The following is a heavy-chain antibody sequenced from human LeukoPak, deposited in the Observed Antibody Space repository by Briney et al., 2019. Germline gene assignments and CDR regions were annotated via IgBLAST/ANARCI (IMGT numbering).Heavy chain of an antibody. CDR2: INWNGGST. D-gene: IGHD3-10*01. CDR3: ASDGSGRWGYMDV. CDR1: GFTFDGYG. J-gene: IGHJ6*03. Sequence: GGSPRLSCAASGFTFDGYGMSWVRQAPGKGLEWVFGINWNGGSTGYADSVKGRFTISRDNAKNSLYLQKNSLRAEDTALYYCASDGSGRWGYMDVWGKGTTVTVSS. V-gene: IGHV3-20*04.